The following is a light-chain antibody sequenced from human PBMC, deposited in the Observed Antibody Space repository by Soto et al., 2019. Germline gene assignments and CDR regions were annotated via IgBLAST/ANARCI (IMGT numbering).Light chain of an antibody. Sequence: DIQMTQSPSPLSASVGDRVTITCRASQSISSWLAWYQQKPGKAPKLLIYAASSLQSGVPSRFSGSGSGTDFTPTISSLQPEDFATYYCQQSYSTPPLTLGQGTRLEIK. CDR1: QSISSW. V-gene: IGKV1-39*01. CDR3: QQSYSTPPLT. CDR2: AAS. J-gene: IGKJ5*01.